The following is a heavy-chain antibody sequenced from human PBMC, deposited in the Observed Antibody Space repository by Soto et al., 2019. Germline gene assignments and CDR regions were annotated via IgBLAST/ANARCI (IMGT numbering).Heavy chain of an antibody. Sequence: GGSLRLSCAASGFTFSDYYMSCIRQAPGTGLEWVSYISSSGSTIYYADSVKGRFTISRDNAKNSLYLKMNSLRAEDTAVYYCARDHQEGSHRGYVDAFDIWGPGPILTVPS. V-gene: IGHV3-11*01. CDR2: ISSSGSTI. D-gene: IGHD5-12*01. J-gene: IGHJ3*02. CDR1: GFTFSDYY. CDR3: ARDHQEGSHRGYVDAFDI.